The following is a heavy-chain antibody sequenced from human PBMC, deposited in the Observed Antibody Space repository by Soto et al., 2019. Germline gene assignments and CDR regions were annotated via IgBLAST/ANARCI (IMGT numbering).Heavy chain of an antibody. Sequence: QVQLQQWGAGLLKPSETLSLTCAVYGGSFSGYYWSWIRQPPGKGLEWIGEINHSGSTNYNPSLKSRVTISVDTSKNQFSLKLNSVTAADTAVYYCAREKPYSSSWYHDYWGQGTLVTVSS. J-gene: IGHJ4*02. CDR1: GGSFSGYY. V-gene: IGHV4-34*01. CDR2: INHSGST. CDR3: AREKPYSSSWYHDY. D-gene: IGHD6-13*01.